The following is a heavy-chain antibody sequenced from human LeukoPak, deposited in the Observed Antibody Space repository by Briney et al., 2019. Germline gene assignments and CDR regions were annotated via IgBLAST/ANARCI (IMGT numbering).Heavy chain of an antibody. D-gene: IGHD3-16*02. CDR3: AREAGGGSYDYVWGSYRYFDY. J-gene: IGHJ4*02. CDR2: INPSGGST. CDR1: GYTFTSYY. V-gene: IGHV1-46*01. Sequence: AASVTVSCKASGYTFTSYYMHWVRQAPGQGLEWMGIINPSGGSTSYAQKFQGRVTMTRDTSTSTVYMELSSLRSEDTAVYYCAREAGGGSYDYVWGSYRYFDYWGQGTLVTVSS.